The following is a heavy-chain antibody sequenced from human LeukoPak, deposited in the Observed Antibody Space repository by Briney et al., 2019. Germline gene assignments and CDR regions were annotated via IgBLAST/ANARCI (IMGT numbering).Heavy chain of an antibody. CDR2: VIPILGIA. Sequence: SVKVSCKASGGTFSSYAISRVRQAPGQGLEWMGRVIPILGIANYAQKFQGRVTITADKSTSTAYMELSSLRSEDTAVYYCARDEVYYGSSGYPFDYWGQGTLVTVSS. J-gene: IGHJ4*02. CDR1: GGTFSSYA. D-gene: IGHD3-22*01. CDR3: ARDEVYYGSSGYPFDY. V-gene: IGHV1-69*04.